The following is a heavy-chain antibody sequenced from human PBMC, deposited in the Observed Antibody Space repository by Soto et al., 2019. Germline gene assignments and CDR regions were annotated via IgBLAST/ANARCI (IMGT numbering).Heavy chain of an antibody. CDR3: ARGQEGVVATH. J-gene: IGHJ4*02. Sequence: QVQLQQWGAGLLKPSETLSLTCVVYGGSLSGYYWSWIRQPPGKGLEWIGEIKDGGLTNYSPSLKXRXTXSXXTPKNQYSLKLHSVTAADTAVYYCARGQEGVVATHWDQGTLVTVSS. CDR1: GGSLSGYY. V-gene: IGHV4-34*01. CDR2: IKDGGLT. D-gene: IGHD5-12*01.